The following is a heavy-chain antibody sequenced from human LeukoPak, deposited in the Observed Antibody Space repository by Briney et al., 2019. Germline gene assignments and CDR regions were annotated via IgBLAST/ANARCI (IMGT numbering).Heavy chain of an antibody. J-gene: IGHJ6*03. V-gene: IGHV4-39*07. CDR1: GGSISSGSYY. Sequence: SQTLSLTCTVSGGSISSGSYYWSWIRQPPGKGLEWIGEINHSGSTNYNPSLKSRVTISVDTSKNQFSLKLSSVTAADTAVYYCARSMRRYCSSTSCYLRTRDYYYYYMDVWGKGTTVTVSS. CDR2: INHSGST. CDR3: ARSMRRYCSSTSCYLRTRDYYYYYMDV. D-gene: IGHD2-2*01.